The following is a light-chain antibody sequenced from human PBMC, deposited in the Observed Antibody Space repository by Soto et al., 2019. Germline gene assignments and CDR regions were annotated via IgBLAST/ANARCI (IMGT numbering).Light chain of an antibody. V-gene: IGKV1-39*01. CDR3: QQSYSTPLT. CDR1: QSISSY. Sequence: DIQMTQSPSSLSASVGDRVTITCRASQSISSYLNWYQQKPGKAPKLLIYDESSLQSGVPSRFSGSGSGTDFTLTISNLQPEDFATYYCQQSYSTPLTFGGGTKVEIK. CDR2: DES. J-gene: IGKJ4*01.